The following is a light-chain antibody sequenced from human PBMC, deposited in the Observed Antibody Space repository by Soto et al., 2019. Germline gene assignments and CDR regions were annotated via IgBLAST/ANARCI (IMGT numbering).Light chain of an antibody. Sequence: QAVLPQSASVSWSPGHAITFSCTGTSSDIGVYNYVSWYQQHPGKAPKLMIYEVNNRPSGVSNRFSGSKSGNTASLTISGLQAEEDADYYCSSYTTSNNYVFGTGTKVTVL. CDR3: SSYTTSNNYV. J-gene: IGLJ1*01. V-gene: IGLV2-14*01. CDR2: EVN. CDR1: SSDIGVYNY.